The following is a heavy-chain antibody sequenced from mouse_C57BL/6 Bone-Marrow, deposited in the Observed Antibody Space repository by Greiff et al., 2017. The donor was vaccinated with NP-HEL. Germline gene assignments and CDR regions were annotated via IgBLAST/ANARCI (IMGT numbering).Heavy chain of an antibody. V-gene: IGHV14-4*01. CDR1: GFNIKDDY. CDR3: TPAYPPY. Sequence: VQLKESGAELVRPGASVKLSCTASGFNIKDDYMHWVKQRPEQGLEWIGWIDPENGDTEYASKFQGKATITADTSSNTAYLQLSSLTSEDTAVYYCTPAYPPYWGQGTLVTVSA. J-gene: IGHJ3*01. CDR2: IDPENGDT. D-gene: IGHD2-10*01.